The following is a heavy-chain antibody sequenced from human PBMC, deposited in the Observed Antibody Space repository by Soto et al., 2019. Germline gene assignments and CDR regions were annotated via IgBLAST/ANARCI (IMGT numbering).Heavy chain of an antibody. CDR3: ARHIPYYDFWSGYYTASYYYYYCMDV. J-gene: IGHJ6*03. Sequence: SETLSLTCTVSGGSISSSSYYWGWIRQPPGKGLEWIGSIYYSGSTYYNPSLKSRVTISVDTPKNQFSLKLSSVTAADTAVYYCARHIPYYDFWSGYYTASYYYYYCMDVWGKGTTVTVSS. CDR1: GGSISSSSYY. V-gene: IGHV4-39*01. CDR2: IYYSGST. D-gene: IGHD3-3*01.